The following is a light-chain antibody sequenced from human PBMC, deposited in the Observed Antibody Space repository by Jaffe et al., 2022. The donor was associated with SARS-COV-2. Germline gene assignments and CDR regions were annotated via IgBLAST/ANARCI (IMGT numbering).Light chain of an antibody. J-gene: IGKJ1*01. Sequence: DIQMTQSPSTLSASVGDTVTITCRASQSIGNFLAWYQQKPGKAPKLLIFGASTLQRGVPSRFSGSGAGTDFTLTITSLQPDDFATYYCHQYNTLRTFGQGTKVQI. CDR3: HQYNTLRT. CDR2: GAS. V-gene: IGKV1-5*03. CDR1: QSIGNF.